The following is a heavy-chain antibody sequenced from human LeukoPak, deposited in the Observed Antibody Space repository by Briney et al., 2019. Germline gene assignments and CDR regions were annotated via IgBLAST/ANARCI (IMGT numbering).Heavy chain of an antibody. CDR3: ARGGSGWPTPIDY. J-gene: IGHJ4*02. D-gene: IGHD6-19*01. V-gene: IGHV3-21*01. Sequence: PGGSLRLSCAASGFTFSSYSMNWVRQAPGKGLEWVSSISSSSSYIYYADSVKGRFTISRDNAKNSPYLQMNSLRAEDTAVYYCARGGSGWPTPIDYWGQGTLVTVSS. CDR1: GFTFSSYS. CDR2: ISSSSSYI.